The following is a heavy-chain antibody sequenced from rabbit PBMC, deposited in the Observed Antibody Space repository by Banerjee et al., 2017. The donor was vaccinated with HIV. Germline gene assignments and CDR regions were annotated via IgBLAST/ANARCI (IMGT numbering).Heavy chain of an antibody. CDR1: GFSFSNNYV. J-gene: IGHJ3*01. CDR2: INSSSGNT. D-gene: IGHD1-1*01. CDR3: ARHETGTSGWNLAL. Sequence: QEQLEESGGDLVKPEGSLTLTCTASGFSFSNNYVMCWVRQAPGKGLEWIACINSSSGNTVYARWAKGRFTISKTSSTTVTLQMTSLTAADTATYFCARHETGTSGWNLALWGQGTLVTVS. V-gene: IGHV1S45*01.